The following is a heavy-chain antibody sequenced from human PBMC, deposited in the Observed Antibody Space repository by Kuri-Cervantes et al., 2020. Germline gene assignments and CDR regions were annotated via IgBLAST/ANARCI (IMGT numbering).Heavy chain of an antibody. CDR2: IDCADDT. CDR3: AHTLDAWLSHFDY. Sequence: SGPTLVKPTQTLTLTCTLSVLSLSTSGVGVGWIRQPPGKTLGWLAFIDCADDTVYRPSLQSRLTITKDTDKIQVVLTMPNMDPVDTATYYCAHTLDAWLSHFDYWGQGTLVTVSS. V-gene: IGHV2-5*02. CDR1: VLSLSTSGVG. D-gene: IGHD6-19*01. J-gene: IGHJ4*02.